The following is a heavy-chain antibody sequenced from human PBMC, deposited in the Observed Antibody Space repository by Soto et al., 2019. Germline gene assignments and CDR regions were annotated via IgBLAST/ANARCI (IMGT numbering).Heavy chain of an antibody. J-gene: IGHJ4*02. V-gene: IGHV3-74*01. CDR3: TRGGTSATYWGLFDY. CDR1: GFAFSHYW. CDR2: INGDRSTT. Sequence: HPGGSLRLSCAACGFAFSHYWVHWVRQAPGRGLVWVSRINGDRSTTTYADFVKGRFTISRDNAKNTLYLQMDRLGADDTAVYYCTRGGTSATYWGLFDYWGQGALVTVSS. D-gene: IGHD7-27*01.